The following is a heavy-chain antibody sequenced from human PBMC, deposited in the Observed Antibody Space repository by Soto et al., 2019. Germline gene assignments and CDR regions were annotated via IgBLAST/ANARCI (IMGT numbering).Heavy chain of an antibody. CDR3: AKDCSSTSCYALDF. CDR2: IGGSSGST. J-gene: IGHJ4*02. Sequence: EVQLLESGGGLLQPGGSLRLSCAASGFTFRSYAMSWVRQAPGKGLEWVSAIGGSSGSTDYADSVKGRFTISRDNSMNTLLLQMNSLRAEDTAVYYCAKDCSSTSCYALDFWGQGTLVTVSS. D-gene: IGHD2-2*01. V-gene: IGHV3-23*01. CDR1: GFTFRSYA.